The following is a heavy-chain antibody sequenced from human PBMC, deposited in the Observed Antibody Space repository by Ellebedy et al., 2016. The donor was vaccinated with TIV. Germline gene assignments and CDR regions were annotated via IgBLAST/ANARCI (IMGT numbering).Heavy chain of an antibody. CDR2: MNPTSGTT. D-gene: IGHD4-17*01. V-gene: IGHV1-8*01. CDR3: ARLTTVTTTRVD. Sequence: AASVKVSCKASGYTFTNYDVNWVRQATGQGLEWMAWMNPTSGTTDYTRKFRGRVTLTRDTSKSTFYMELRNLRAEDTAKYYCARLTTVTTTRVDWGQGTLITVSS. CDR1: GYTFTNYD. J-gene: IGHJ4*02.